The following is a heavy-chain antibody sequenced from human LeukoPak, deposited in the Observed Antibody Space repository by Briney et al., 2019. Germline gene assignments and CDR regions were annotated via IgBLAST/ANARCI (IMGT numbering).Heavy chain of an antibody. J-gene: IGHJ4*02. V-gene: IGHV3-30-3*01. CDR1: GFTFSTYV. Sequence: PGGSLRLSCAASGFTFSTYVIHWVRQAPGKGLEWVAVISYDGSNKYYADSVKGRFTISRDNAKNTLYLQMNSLRAEDTAVYYCAREEQQEFDYWGQGTLVTVSS. CDR3: AREEQQEFDY. CDR2: ISYDGSNK. D-gene: IGHD6-13*01.